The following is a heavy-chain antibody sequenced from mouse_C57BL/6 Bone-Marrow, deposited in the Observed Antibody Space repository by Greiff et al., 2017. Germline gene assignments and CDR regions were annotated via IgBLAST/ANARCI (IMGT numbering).Heavy chain of an antibody. D-gene: IGHD1-1*01. V-gene: IGHV14-4*01. CDR3: TPITTVVATSYFDY. J-gene: IGHJ2*01. Sequence: VQLQQSGAELVRPGASVKLSCTASGFNIKDDYMHWVKQRPEQGLEWIGWIDPENGDTAYASKFQGKATLTADTSSTTAYLQLSSLTSEDTAVYYCTPITTVVATSYFDYWGQGTTLTVSS. CDR2: IDPENGDT. CDR1: GFNIKDDY.